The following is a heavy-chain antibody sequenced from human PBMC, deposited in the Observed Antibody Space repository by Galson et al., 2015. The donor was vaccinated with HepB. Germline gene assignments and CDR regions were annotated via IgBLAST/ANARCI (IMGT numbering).Heavy chain of an antibody. CDR3: ANDGVMVAANPYHFHY. D-gene: IGHD2-15*01. Sequence: SLRLSCAASGFTFSRYAMTWVRQAPGKGLEWVSSITSSGGNTYYTESVKGRFTISRDKSKNTVLLQLNSLRVEDTAVYYCANDGVMVAANPYHFHYWGQGTLVTVSS. CDR1: GFTFSRYA. V-gene: IGHV3-23*01. J-gene: IGHJ4*02. CDR2: ITSSGGNT.